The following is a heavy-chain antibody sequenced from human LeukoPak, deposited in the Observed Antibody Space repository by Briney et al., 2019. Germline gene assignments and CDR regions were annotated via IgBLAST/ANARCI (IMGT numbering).Heavy chain of an antibody. Sequence: HSGGSLRLSCVASGFTLRSYVMNWVRQTPGKGLEWVANIKQDGSEKYYVDSVKGRFTISRDNAKNSLYLQMNSLRAEDTAVYYCARGQWLYWGQGTLVTVSS. CDR1: GFTLRSYV. CDR3: ARGQWLY. CDR2: IKQDGSEK. J-gene: IGHJ4*02. D-gene: IGHD6-19*01. V-gene: IGHV3-7*01.